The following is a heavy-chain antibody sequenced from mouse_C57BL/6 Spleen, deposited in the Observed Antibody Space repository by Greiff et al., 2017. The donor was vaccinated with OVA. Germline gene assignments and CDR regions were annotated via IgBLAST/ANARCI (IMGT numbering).Heavy chain of an antibody. Sequence: VQLQQSGAELAKPGASVKLSCKASGYTFTSYWMHWVKQRPGQGLEWIGYINPSSGYTKYNQKFKDKATLTADKSSSTAYMELRSLTSEDSAVYYCTRRDYYGSSPFDYWGQGTTLTVSS. CDR3: TRRDYYGSSPFDY. CDR1: GYTFTSYW. V-gene: IGHV1-7*01. CDR2: INPSSGYT. D-gene: IGHD1-1*01. J-gene: IGHJ2*01.